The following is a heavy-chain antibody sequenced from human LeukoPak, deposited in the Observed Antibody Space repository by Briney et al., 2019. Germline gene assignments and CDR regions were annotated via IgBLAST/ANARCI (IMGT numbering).Heavy chain of an antibody. CDR1: GGSISSGGYS. V-gene: IGHV4-30-2*01. Sequence: SETLSLTCTVSGGSISSGGYSWGWIRQPPGKGLEWIGYIYLCGSTNYNPSLKTRVTISVDRSKTQFSLKLSSVTAADTAVYYCASVEDTAMVVDPWGQGTLVTASS. J-gene: IGHJ5*02. D-gene: IGHD5-18*01. CDR2: IYLCGST. CDR3: ASVEDTAMVVDP.